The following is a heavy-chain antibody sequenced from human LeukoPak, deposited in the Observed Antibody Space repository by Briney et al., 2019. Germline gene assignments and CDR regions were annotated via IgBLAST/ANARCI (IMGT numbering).Heavy chain of an antibody. V-gene: IGHV3-23*01. D-gene: IGHD6-13*01. CDR1: GFTFGNYA. CDR2: ISGSGGNT. CDR3: AKDVYSSSDWFDP. Sequence: GGSLRLSCAASGFTFGNYAMSWVRQAPGKGLEWVSAISGSGGNTYYADSVKGRFTISRDNSKNTLYLQMNSLRAEDTAIYYCAKDVYSSSDWFDPWGQGTLVTVSP. J-gene: IGHJ5*02.